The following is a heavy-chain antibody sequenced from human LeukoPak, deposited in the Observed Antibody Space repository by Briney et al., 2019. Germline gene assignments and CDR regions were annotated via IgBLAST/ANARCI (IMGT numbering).Heavy chain of an antibody. V-gene: IGHV4-59*13. CDR1: GGSMSSYY. CDR2: CHYSGNT. Sequence: SETLSLTCTVSGGSMSSYYWSWIRQPPGKGLEWIGYCHYSGNTNYNPSLKSRATISVDMSKNQFSLTLNSVTAADTAVYYCARSASSTSRSAFDIWGQGTRVTASS. J-gene: IGHJ3*02. CDR3: ARSASSTSRSAFDI.